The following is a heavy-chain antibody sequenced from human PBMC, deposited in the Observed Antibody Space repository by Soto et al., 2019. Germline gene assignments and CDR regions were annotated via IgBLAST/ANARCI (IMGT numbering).Heavy chain of an antibody. V-gene: IGHV3-48*01. J-gene: IGHJ6*03. Sequence: GGSLRLSCAASGFTFSSYSMNWVRQAPGKGLEWVSYISSSSTIYYADSVKGRFTISRDNAKNSLYLQMNSLRAEDTAVYYCARDQVYCSGGSCLKWGYYYYMDVWGKGTTVTVSS. CDR3: ARDQVYCSGGSCLKWGYYYYMDV. CDR2: ISSSSTI. CDR1: GFTFSSYS. D-gene: IGHD2-15*01.